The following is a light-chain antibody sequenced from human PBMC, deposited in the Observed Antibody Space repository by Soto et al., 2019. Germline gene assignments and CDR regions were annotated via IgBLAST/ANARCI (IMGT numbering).Light chain of an antibody. CDR1: QSISSY. CDR2: AAS. V-gene: IGKV1-39*01. CDR3: QQSYSTLLWT. J-gene: IGKJ1*01. Sequence: DIQMPQSPSSLSASVGDRVTITCRASQSISSYLNWYQQKPGKAPKLLIYAASSLQSGVPSRFSGSGSGTDFTLTISSLQPEDFAPYYCQQSYSTLLWTFGQGTKVEIK.